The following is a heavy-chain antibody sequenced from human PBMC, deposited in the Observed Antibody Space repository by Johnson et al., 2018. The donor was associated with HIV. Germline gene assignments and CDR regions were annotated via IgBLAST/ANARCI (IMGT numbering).Heavy chain of an antibody. CDR2: ISYDGSNK. Sequence: QVQLVESGGGVVQPGRSLRLSCAASGFTFSSYGMHWVRQAPGKGLEWVAVISYDGSNKYYADSVKGRFTISRDNSKNTLYLQMNSLRAEDTAVYFCARVQVLADDVFNIWGQGTMVTVAS. J-gene: IGHJ3*02. D-gene: IGHD3-3*02. CDR3: ARVQVLADDVFNI. CDR1: GFTFSSYG. V-gene: IGHV3-30*19.